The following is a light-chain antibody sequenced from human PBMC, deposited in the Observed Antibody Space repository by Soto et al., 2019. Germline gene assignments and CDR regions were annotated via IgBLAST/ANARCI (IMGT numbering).Light chain of an antibody. CDR2: AAS. V-gene: IGKV3-15*01. Sequence: EIVMMQSPGTLSVSPGERATLSCRASQGVGSNLAWYQQRPGQAPRLLIYAASTRATDIPARFTGRGSGTEFTLTISSLQSEDFAVYFCQQYNNWPLYTFGQGTKLEI. CDR3: QQYNNWPLYT. J-gene: IGKJ2*01. CDR1: QGVGSN.